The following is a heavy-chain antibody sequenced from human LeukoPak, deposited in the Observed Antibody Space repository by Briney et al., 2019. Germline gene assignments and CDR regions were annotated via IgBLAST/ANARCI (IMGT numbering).Heavy chain of an antibody. Sequence: SVKVSCKASGGTFSSYAISWVRQAPGQGLEWRGRIIPIFGIANYAQKLQGRVTITADKSTSTAYMELSSLRSEDTAVYYCAREEQQSWFDPWGQGTLVTVSS. J-gene: IGHJ5*02. CDR2: IIPIFGIA. CDR1: GGTFSSYA. V-gene: IGHV1-69*04. CDR3: AREEQQSWFDP. D-gene: IGHD6-13*01.